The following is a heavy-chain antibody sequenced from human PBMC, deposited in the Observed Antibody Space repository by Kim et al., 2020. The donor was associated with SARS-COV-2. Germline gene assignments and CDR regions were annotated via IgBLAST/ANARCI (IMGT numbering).Heavy chain of an antibody. CDR3: ARDRSDYEADY. D-gene: IGHD5-12*01. V-gene: IGHV1-2*02. CDR2: T. J-gene: IGHJ4*02. Sequence: TNYAQKFQGRVTMTRDTSISTAYMELSRLRSDDTAVYYCARDRSDYEADYWGQGTLVTVSS.